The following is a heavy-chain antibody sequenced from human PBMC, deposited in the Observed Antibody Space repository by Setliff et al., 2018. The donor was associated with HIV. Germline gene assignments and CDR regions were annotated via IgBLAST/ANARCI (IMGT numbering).Heavy chain of an antibody. CDR2: IYRDGAT. CDR1: GFDVNNKY. Sequence: GGSLRLSCVASGFDVNNKYMSWVRQAPGKGLEWVSVIYRDGATYYADSVKGRFTISRDTAKNTVYLQMNSLTSEDTAFYYCARGRINYGDYYYWGQGTLVTVSS. D-gene: IGHD4-17*01. J-gene: IGHJ4*02. V-gene: IGHV3-53*01. CDR3: ARGRINYGDYYY.